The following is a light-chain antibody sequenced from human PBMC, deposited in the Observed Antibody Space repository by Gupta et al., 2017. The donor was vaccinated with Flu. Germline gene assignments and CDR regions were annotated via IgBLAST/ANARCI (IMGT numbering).Light chain of an antibody. CDR2: SNN. Sequence: QSVVAQPPSASGTPGQSVTISCSGSSSNIGSNTVNWYQQLPGSAPTLLIYSNNQRPSGVPDRFSGSKSGTSASLAISGLQSEDEADYYCATWDDSLNGHWVFGGGTKLTVL. V-gene: IGLV1-44*01. J-gene: IGLJ3*02. CDR3: ATWDDSLNGHWV. CDR1: SSNIGSNT.